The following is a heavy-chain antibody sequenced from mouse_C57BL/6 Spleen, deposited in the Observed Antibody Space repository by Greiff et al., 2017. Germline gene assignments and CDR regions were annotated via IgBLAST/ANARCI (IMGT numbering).Heavy chain of an antibody. CDR1: GFSLTSYA. CDR2: IWTGGGT. D-gene: IGHD1-1*01. J-gene: IGHJ4*01. CDR3: ARAPGTYAMDY. V-gene: IGHV2-9-1*01. Sequence: VKLVESGPGLVAPSQSLSITCTVSGFSLTSYAISWVRQPPGKGLEWLGVIWTGGGTTYNSALNSRLSISKDNSKSKVFLKMNSLQTDDTAGDYCARAPGTYAMDYWGQGTSVTVSS.